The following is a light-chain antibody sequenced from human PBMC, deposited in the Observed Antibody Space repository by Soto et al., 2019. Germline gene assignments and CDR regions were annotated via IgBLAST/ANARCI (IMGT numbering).Light chain of an antibody. V-gene: IGLV2-14*01. CDR3: SSYTSSSPLRV. J-gene: IGLJ3*02. CDR2: EVS. CDR1: SSDVGGYKY. Sequence: QSALTQPASVSGSPGQSITISCTGTSSDVGGYKYVSWYQQHPGKAPKLMIYEVSNRPSGVSNRFSGSKSGNTASLTISGLQAEDESDYYCSSYTSSSPLRVFGGGTKVTVL.